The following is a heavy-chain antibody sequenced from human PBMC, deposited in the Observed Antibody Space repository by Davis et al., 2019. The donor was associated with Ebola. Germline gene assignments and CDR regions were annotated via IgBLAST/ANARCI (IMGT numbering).Heavy chain of an antibody. CDR2: ISGSGGST. Sequence: PGGSLRLSCAASGFTFSSYAMSWVRQAPGKGLEWVSAISGSGGSTYYADSVKGRFTISRDNSKNTLYLQMNSLRAEDTAVYYCAKSPRRSGYPRAYYYYYMDVWGKGTTVTVSS. CDR3: AKSPRRSGYPRAYYYYYMDV. V-gene: IGHV3-23*01. CDR1: GFTFSSYA. J-gene: IGHJ6*03. D-gene: IGHD3-3*01.